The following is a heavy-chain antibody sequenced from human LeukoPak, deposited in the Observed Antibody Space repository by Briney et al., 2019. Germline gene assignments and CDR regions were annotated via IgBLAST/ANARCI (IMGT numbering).Heavy chain of an antibody. CDR2: IKSDMSST. CDR3: ARGGSPPEALGDAFNI. CDR1: GFTFTIYW. V-gene: IGHV3-74*01. D-gene: IGHD1-26*01. Sequence: PGGSLRLSCAASGFTFTIYWMHWVRHAPGKGLVWVSRIKSDMSSTSYPDSVKRRFTISRANAKNTMYVRMNSLRAEDTAVYYCARGGSPPEALGDAFNIRGQGTMVTVSS. J-gene: IGHJ3*02.